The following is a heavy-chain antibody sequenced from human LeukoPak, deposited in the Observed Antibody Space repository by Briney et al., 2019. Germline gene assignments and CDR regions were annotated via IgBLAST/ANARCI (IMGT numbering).Heavy chain of an antibody. J-gene: IGHJ6*02. D-gene: IGHD3-3*01. CDR2: IIPIFGTA. CDR1: GGTFSSYA. Sequence: GASVKVSCKASGGTFSSYAISWVRQAPGQGLEWMGGIIPIFGTANYAQKFQGRVTITADESTSTAYMKLSSLRSEDTAVYYCAREDKRFLEWFPNYYYYGMDVWGQGTTVTVSS. CDR3: AREDKRFLEWFPNYYYYGMDV. V-gene: IGHV1-69*13.